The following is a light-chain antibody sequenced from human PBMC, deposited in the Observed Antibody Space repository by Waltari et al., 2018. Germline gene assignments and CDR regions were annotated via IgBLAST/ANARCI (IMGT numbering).Light chain of an antibody. Sequence: DIQMTQSPSSLSASVGDRVTITCRASQSISSYLNWYQQKPGKAPKLLIYAASSLQSGVPSRFSGSGSGTDFTLTISSLQPEDFATYYCQQRNNWPLTFGGGTKVEIK. V-gene: IGKV1-39*01. CDR3: QQRNNWPLT. CDR2: AAS. CDR1: QSISSY. J-gene: IGKJ4*01.